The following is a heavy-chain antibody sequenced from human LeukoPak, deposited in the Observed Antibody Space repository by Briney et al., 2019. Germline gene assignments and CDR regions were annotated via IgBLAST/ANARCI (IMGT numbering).Heavy chain of an antibody. CDR3: ARGLGIFDY. J-gene: IGHJ4*02. Sequence: SETLSLTCAVYGGSFSGYYWSWIRQPPGKGLEWIGEIHHSGSTNYNPSLKSRVTISVDTSKNQFSLKLSSVTAADTAVYYCARGLGIFDYWGQGTLVTVSS. V-gene: IGHV4-34*01. D-gene: IGHD7-27*01. CDR1: GGSFSGYY. CDR2: IHHSGST.